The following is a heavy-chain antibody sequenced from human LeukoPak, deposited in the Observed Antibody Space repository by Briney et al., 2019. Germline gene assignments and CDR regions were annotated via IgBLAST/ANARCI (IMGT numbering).Heavy chain of an antibody. V-gene: IGHV4-30-4*01. CDR1: GGSISSGDYY. CDR2: IYYSGST. CDR3: ARDCYCSGGSCYSCASDI. Sequence: SQTLSLTCTVSGGSISSGDYYWSWIRQPPGKGLEWIGYIYYSGSTYYNPSLKSRVTISVDTSKNQFSLKLSSVTAADTAVYYCARDCYCSGGSCYSCASDIWGQGTMVTVSS. J-gene: IGHJ3*02. D-gene: IGHD2-15*01.